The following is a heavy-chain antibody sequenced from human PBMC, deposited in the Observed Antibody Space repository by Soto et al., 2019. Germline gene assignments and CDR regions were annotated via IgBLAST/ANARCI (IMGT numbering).Heavy chain of an antibody. J-gene: IGHJ4*02. D-gene: IGHD3-9*01. CDR3: ATYSILTGYYGY. Sequence: PSATLSLTCTVSGGSISSYYWSWIRQPPGKGLEWIGYIYYSGSTNYNPSLKSRVTISVDTSKNQFSLKLSSVTSADTAVYYCATYSILTGYYGYWGQGTLVTVSS. CDR2: IYYSGST. CDR1: GGSISSYY. V-gene: IGHV4-59*01.